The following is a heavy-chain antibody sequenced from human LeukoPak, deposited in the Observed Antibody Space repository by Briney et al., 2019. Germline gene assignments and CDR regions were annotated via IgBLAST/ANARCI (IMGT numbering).Heavy chain of an antibody. Sequence: SETLSPTCTVSGGSISIRSYGWAWIRQPPGKGLQWFGSIYYSGSSYYNPSLKSRVTISVDTSKNQFSLKLSSVTAADTAVYYCARDLYVWGSYRINWFDPWGQGTLVTVSS. CDR1: GGSISIRSYG. CDR3: ARDLYVWGSYRINWFDP. V-gene: IGHV4-39*07. D-gene: IGHD3-16*02. J-gene: IGHJ5*02. CDR2: IYYSGSS.